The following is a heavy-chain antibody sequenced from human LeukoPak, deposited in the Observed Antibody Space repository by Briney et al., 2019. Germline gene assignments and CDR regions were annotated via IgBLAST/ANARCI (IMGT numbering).Heavy chain of an antibody. V-gene: IGHV1-46*01. CDR1: GYIFTGYY. Sequence: ASVKVSCKASGYIFTGYYLHWVRQAPGQGLEWMGIINPSDGRTSYGQKFQGRITMTRDTSTSTVYMELSSLRSEDTAVYYCANPPTVTKIRFDSWGQGTLVTVSS. CDR2: INPSDGRT. D-gene: IGHD4-17*01. CDR3: ANPPTVTKIRFDS. J-gene: IGHJ5*01.